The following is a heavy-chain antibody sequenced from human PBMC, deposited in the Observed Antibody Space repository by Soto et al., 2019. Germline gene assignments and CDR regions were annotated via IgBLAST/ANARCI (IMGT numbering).Heavy chain of an antibody. CDR1: GFTFSSYS. V-gene: IGHV3-21*01. Sequence: GGSLRLSCAASGFTFSSYSMNWVRQAPGKGLEWVSSISSSSSYIYYADSVKGRFTISRDNAKNSLYLQMNSLRAEDTAVYYCATSYFGSTSKGALDYWGQGTLVTVSS. CDR2: ISSSSSYI. J-gene: IGHJ4*02. D-gene: IGHD2-2*01. CDR3: ATSYFGSTSKGALDY.